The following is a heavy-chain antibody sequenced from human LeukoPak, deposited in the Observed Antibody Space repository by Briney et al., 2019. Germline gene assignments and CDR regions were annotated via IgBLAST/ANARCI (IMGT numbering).Heavy chain of an antibody. J-gene: IGHJ6*03. CDR2: IYNSGST. V-gene: IGHV4-38-2*02. D-gene: IGHD3-3*01. CDR1: GYSISSGYY. CDR3: ARAPGFWRLYYMDV. Sequence: PSETLSLTCTVSGYSISSGYYWGWIRQPPGKGLEWIGNIYNSGSTYYNPSLKSRVTISVDTSKNQFSLKLSSVTAADTAVYYCARAPGFWRLYYMDVWGEGTTVTVSS.